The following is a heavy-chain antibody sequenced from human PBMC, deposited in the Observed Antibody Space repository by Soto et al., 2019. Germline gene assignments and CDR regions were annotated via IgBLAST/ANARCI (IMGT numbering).Heavy chain of an antibody. Sequence: PGGSLRLSCAASGFTFSSYSMNWVRQAPGKGLEWVSYISSSSSTIYYADSVKGRFTISRDNAKNSLYLQMNSLRDEDTAVYYCASRRYDILEFDPWGQGTLVTVSS. CDR3: ASRRYDILEFDP. CDR2: ISSSSSTI. CDR1: GFTFSSYS. V-gene: IGHV3-48*02. J-gene: IGHJ5*02. D-gene: IGHD3-9*01.